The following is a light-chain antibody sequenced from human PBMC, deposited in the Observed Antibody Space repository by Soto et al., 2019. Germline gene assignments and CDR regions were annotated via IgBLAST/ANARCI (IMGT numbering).Light chain of an antibody. Sequence: DIPMTLSPSTLSASVGDRVAITCRASQSISSWLAWYQQKPGKAPKLLIYDASSLESGVPARFSGSGSGTEFTLTISSLQPDDFATYYCQQYNIYPITFGQGTRLEIK. CDR2: DAS. CDR3: QQYNIYPIT. V-gene: IGKV1-5*01. CDR1: QSISSW. J-gene: IGKJ5*01.